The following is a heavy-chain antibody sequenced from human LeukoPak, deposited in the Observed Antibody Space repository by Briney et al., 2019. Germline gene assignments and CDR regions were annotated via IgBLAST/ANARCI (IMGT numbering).Heavy chain of an antibody. J-gene: IGHJ4*02. D-gene: IGHD3-22*01. V-gene: IGHV1-69*13. CDR1: GGTFSSYA. Sequence: ASVKVSCKASGGTFSSYAISWVRQAPGQGLEWMGGIIPIFGTANYAQKFQGRVTITADESTSTAYMELSSLRSEDTAVYYCARGTPGTMTYAPFDYWGQGTLVTVSS. CDR2: IIPIFGTA. CDR3: ARGTPGTMTYAPFDY.